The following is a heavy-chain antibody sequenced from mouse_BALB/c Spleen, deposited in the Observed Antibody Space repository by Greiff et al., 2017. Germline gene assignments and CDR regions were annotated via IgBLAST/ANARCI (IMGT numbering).Heavy chain of an antibody. CDR2: ISSGGST. J-gene: IGHJ1*01. V-gene: IGHV5-6-5*01. D-gene: IGHD1-1*01. CDR3: ARGDYYGSSYGYFDV. Sequence: EVHLVESGGGLVQPGGSRKLSCAASGFTFSSFGMHWVRQAPEKGLEWVASISSGGSTYYPDSVKGRFTISRDNARNILYLQMSSLRSEDTAMYYCARGDYYGSSYGYFDVWGAGTTVTVSS. CDR1: GFTFSSFG.